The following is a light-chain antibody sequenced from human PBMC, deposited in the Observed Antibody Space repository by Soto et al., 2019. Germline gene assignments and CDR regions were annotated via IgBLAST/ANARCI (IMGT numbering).Light chain of an antibody. CDR2: EGS. CDR3: LQSAHLLRT. CDR1: QSLLQSDGKTY. V-gene: IGKV2D-29*01. Sequence: DVVMTQTPLSLSVTPGQSASISCKSSQSLLQSDGKTYLYWYLQRPGQPPQVLIYEGSNRFSGVPDRFSGSGSGTDFTLKISRVEAEDVGVYYCLQSAHLLRTFGQGTKLEIK. J-gene: IGKJ2*01.